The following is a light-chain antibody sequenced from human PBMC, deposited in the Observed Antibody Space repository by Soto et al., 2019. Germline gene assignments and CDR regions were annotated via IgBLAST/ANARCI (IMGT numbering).Light chain of an antibody. CDR1: QRISSRY. J-gene: IGKJ2*01. CDR2: GAS. CDR3: QRYGSSPPFT. Sequence: EIVLTQSPGTLSSSPGERATLSCRASQRISSRYLAWYLQKPGQAPRLLISGASTRATGIPDRFSGSGAGTDFTLTISRLEPEVFAVYFWQRYGSSPPFTFGQGTKVEI. V-gene: IGKV3-20*01.